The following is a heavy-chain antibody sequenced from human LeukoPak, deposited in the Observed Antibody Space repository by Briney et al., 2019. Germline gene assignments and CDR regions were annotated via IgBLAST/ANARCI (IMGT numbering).Heavy chain of an antibody. CDR1: GGSISSGSYY. V-gene: IGHV4-61*02. J-gene: IGHJ4*02. D-gene: IGHD3-22*01. Sequence: PSETLSLTCTVSGGSISSGSYYWRWIRQPAGKGLEWIGRIYTSGSTNYNPSLMSRVTISVDTSKNQFSLKLSSVTAADTAVYYCARGSSYDSSGYQYWGQGTLVTVSS. CDR3: ARGSSYDSSGYQY. CDR2: IYTSGST.